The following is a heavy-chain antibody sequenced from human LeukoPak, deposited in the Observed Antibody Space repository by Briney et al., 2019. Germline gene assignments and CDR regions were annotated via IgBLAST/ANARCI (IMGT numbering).Heavy chain of an antibody. J-gene: IGHJ3*02. V-gene: IGHV3-74*01. D-gene: IGHD5-18*01. Sequence: GGSLRLSCAASGSAFSRSWIHWVRQAPGKGLVWVSHINNDASRTTYADSVRGRFTISRDNAQNSLYLQMNSLRAEDTAVYYCAREDTAMVRAFDIWGQGTMVTVSS. CDR3: AREDTAMVRAFDI. CDR1: GSAFSRSW. CDR2: INNDASRT.